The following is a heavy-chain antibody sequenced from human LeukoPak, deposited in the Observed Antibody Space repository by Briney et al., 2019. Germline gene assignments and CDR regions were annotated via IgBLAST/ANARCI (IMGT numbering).Heavy chain of an antibody. J-gene: IGHJ4*02. CDR2: IYHSGST. D-gene: IGHD3-10*01. Sequence: SETLSLTCAVSGYSISSGYYWGWIRPPPGKGLEWIGSIYHSGSTYYNPSLKSRVTISVDTSKNQFSLELSSVTAADTAVYYCARTYGSGSYPKRYFDYWGQGTLVTVSS. CDR3: ARTYGSGSYPKRYFDY. CDR1: GYSISSGYY. V-gene: IGHV4-38-2*01.